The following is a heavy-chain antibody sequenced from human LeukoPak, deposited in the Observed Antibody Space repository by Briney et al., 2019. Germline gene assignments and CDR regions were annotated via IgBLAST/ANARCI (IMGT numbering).Heavy chain of an antibody. J-gene: IGHJ6*03. CDR2: INHSGST. CDR3: ALQHPADMDV. V-gene: IGHV4-34*01. CDR1: GGSFSGYY. D-gene: IGHD6-13*01. Sequence: SETLSLTCAVYGGSFSGYYWSWIRQPPGKVLEWIGEINHSGSTNYNPSLKSRVTISVDTSKNQFSLKLSSVTAADTGVYLCALQHPADMDVWGKGTTVIISS.